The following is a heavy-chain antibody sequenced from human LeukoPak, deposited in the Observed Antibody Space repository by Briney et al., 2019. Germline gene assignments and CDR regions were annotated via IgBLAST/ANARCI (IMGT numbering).Heavy chain of an antibody. CDR1: GFTVSSNY. J-gene: IGHJ2*01. V-gene: IGHV3-66*01. CDR3: ARGIGGNPDWYFDL. CDR2: TYSGGST. Sequence: GGSLRLSCAASGFTVSSNYMSWVRQAPGKGLEWVSVTYSGGSTYYADSVKGRFIISRDNSKNTLYLQMNSLRAEDTAVYYCARGIGGNPDWYFDLWGRGTLVTVSS. D-gene: IGHD4-23*01.